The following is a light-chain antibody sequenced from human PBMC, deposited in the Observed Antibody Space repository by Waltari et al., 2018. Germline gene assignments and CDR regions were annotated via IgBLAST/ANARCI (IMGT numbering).Light chain of an antibody. CDR1: GSNLGAGSA. CDR2: GVN. V-gene: IGLV1-40*01. Sequence: QSVLTHPPSVSGAPGQRVTISCPGSGSNLGAGSAVPGYRQLPGKAPTLLIYGVNTRPPGVSDRFSGSQFDTSASLAIAGLQADDEADYYCQSYDTTLSVVFGGGTKLTVL. CDR3: QSYDTTLSVV. J-gene: IGLJ2*01.